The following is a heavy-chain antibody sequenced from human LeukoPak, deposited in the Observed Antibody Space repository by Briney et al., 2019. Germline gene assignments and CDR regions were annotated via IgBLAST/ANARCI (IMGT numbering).Heavy chain of an antibody. CDR1: GGSVSSGSYY. Sequence: SETLSLTCTVSGGSVSSGSYYWSWIRQPPGKGLEWIGYIYYSGSTNYNPSLKSRVTISVDTSKNQFSLKLSSVTAADTAVYYCARYRSWDYFDYWGQGTLVAVSS. CDR2: IYYSGST. J-gene: IGHJ4*02. CDR3: ARYRSWDYFDY. V-gene: IGHV4-61*01.